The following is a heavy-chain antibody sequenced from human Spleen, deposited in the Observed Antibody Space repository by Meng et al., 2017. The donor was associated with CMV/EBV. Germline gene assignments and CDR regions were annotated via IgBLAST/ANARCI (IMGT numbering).Heavy chain of an antibody. D-gene: IGHD3-3*01. V-gene: IGHV3-20*04. CDR1: GFTFDDYG. CDR3: ARDVLEWLGMDV. CDR2: INWNGGRT. Sequence: GGSLRITCAASGFTFDDYGMSWVRQAPGEGLELVSGINWNGGRTGYADSVKGRFTISRDNAKNSLYLQMNSLRAEDTALYYCARDVLEWLGMDVWGQGTTVTVSS. J-gene: IGHJ6*02.